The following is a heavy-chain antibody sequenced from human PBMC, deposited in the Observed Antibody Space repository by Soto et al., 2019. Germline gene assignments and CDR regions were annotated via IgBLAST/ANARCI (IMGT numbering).Heavy chain of an antibody. D-gene: IGHD3-16*01. CDR1: GYSFAGFY. Sequence: GASVKVSCKASGYSFAGFYIHWMRQAPGQGLEWVGSINSNSGATTYAQKFQDSVAMTRYTSVSTAYMDLNRLTSDDTAIYYCAIIMTHSDSFDIWGQGTMVTVSS. J-gene: IGHJ3*02. CDR2: INSNSGAT. CDR3: AIIMTHSDSFDI. V-gene: IGHV1-2*04.